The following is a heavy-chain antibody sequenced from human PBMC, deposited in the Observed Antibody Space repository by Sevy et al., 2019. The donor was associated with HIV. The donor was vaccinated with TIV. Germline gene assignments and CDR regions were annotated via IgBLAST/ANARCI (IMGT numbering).Heavy chain of an antibody. CDR2: ISSSGSTI. D-gene: IGHD2-2*01. V-gene: IGHV3-48*03. J-gene: IGHJ3*02. CDR3: AGAGWGGYCSSTRCYYITGAFDI. CDR1: GFTFSSYE. Sequence: GGSLRLSCAASGFTFSSYEMNWVRQAPGKGLEWVSYISSSGSTIYYADSVKGRFTISRDNAKNSLYLQMNSLRAEDTAVYYCAGAGWGGYCSSTRCYYITGAFDIWGQGTMVTVSS.